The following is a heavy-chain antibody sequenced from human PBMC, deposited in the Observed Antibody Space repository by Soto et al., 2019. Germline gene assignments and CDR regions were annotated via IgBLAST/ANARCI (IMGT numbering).Heavy chain of an antibody. CDR3: AKDTGGDYSSRPIAAFDI. J-gene: IGHJ3*02. D-gene: IGHD4-17*01. V-gene: IGHV3-9*01. CDR2: ISWNSGSI. CDR1: GFTFDDYA. Sequence: EVQLVESGGGLVQPGRSLRLSCAASGFTFDDYAMHWVRQAPGKGLEWVSGISWNSGSIGYADSVKGRFTISRDNAKNSLYLHMNSLRAEDTALYYCAKDTGGDYSSRPIAAFDIWGQGTMVTVSS.